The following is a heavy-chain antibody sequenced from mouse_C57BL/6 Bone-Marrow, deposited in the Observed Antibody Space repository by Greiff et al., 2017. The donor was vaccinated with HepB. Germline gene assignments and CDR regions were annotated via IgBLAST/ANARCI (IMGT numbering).Heavy chain of an antibody. D-gene: IGHD1-1*01. Sequence: VQLQQSGTVLARPGASVKMSCKTSGYTFTSYWMHWVKQRPGQGLEWIGAIYPGNSDTSYNQKFKGKAKLTAVTSASTAYMELSSLTNEDFAVYYCTPGGSSFHWYFDVWGTGTTVTVSS. V-gene: IGHV1-5*01. J-gene: IGHJ1*03. CDR1: GYTFTSYW. CDR2: IYPGNSDT. CDR3: TPGGSSFHWYFDV.